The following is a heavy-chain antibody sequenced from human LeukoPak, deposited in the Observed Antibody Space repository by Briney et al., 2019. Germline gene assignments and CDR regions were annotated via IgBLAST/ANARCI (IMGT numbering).Heavy chain of an antibody. CDR2: INHSGST. CDR3: ARTLGYCSGAGCYYFDY. CDR1: GGSFSGYY. V-gene: IGHV4-34*01. D-gene: IGHD2-15*01. Sequence: PSETLSLTCAVYGGSFSGYYWSWIRQPPGKGLEWIGEINHSGSTNYNPSLKSRVTISVDKSKNQFYLTLNSVTAADTAVYFCARTLGYCSGAGCYYFDYWGQGTLVTVSS. J-gene: IGHJ4*02.